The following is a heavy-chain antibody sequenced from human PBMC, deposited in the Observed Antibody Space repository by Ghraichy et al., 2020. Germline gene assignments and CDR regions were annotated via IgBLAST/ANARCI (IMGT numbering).Heavy chain of an antibody. J-gene: IGHJ4*02. Sequence: GSLRLSCAASGFTFSRYWMSWVRQAPGKGLEWVANIRQDGDDKGYVDSVKGRFTISRDNPQNSLYLEMNSLRVEDTAVYYCARPHLEHGDLFHFWGQGTLVTVSS. D-gene: IGHD4-17*01. CDR1: GFTFSRYW. V-gene: IGHV3-7*01. CDR2: IRQDGDDK. CDR3: ARPHLEHGDLFHF.